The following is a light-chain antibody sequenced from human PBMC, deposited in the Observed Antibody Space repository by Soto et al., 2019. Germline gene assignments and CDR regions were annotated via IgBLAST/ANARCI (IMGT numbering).Light chain of an antibody. V-gene: IGKV1-27*01. CDR3: QKYNGAPVT. J-gene: IGKJ1*01. Sequence: QMTQSPSSLSASVGDRVTITCRASQDLNTFLAWYQQKPGKVPKLLIYATSTLQSGVPSRFSGSGSGTDFTLTISSLQPEDVATYYCQKYNGAPVTFGQGTKVDIK. CDR1: QDLNTF. CDR2: ATS.